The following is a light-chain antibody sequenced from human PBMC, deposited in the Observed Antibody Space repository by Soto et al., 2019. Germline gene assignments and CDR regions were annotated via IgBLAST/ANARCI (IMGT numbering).Light chain of an antibody. CDR2: DVS. V-gene: IGLV2-14*01. CDR1: SSDVGGYNY. J-gene: IGLJ1*01. CDR3: SSYTISSPLPHV. Sequence: QSVLTQPASVSGSPGQSITISCTGTSSDVGGYNYVSWYQQHPGKAPKLMIYDVSNRPSGVSNRFSGSKSGNTASLTISGLQAEDVAVYYSSSYTISSPLPHVFGPGTKHPVL.